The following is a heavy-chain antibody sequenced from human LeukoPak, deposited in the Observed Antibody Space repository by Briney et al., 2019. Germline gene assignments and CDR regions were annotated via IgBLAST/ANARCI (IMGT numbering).Heavy chain of an antibody. Sequence: GASVTVSCKASGYTFTGYYMNWVRQAPGQGLEWMGRINPNSGGTNYAQKFQGRVTMTRDTSISTAYMELSRLRSDDTAVYYCARVGDGLNDAFDIWGQGTMVTVSS. J-gene: IGHJ3*02. CDR1: GYTFTGYY. CDR3: ARVGDGLNDAFDI. D-gene: IGHD5-24*01. V-gene: IGHV1-2*06. CDR2: INPNSGGT.